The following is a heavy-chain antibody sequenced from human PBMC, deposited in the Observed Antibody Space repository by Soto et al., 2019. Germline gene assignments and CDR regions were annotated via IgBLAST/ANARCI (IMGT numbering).Heavy chain of an antibody. D-gene: IGHD2-15*01. CDR1: GDSISTVDYF. CDR2: IYKSATT. V-gene: IGHV4-30-4*01. Sequence: SGTRSLTGSVSGDSISTVDYFWAWIRQPPGQALEYIGYIYKSATTYYNPSFESRVAISLDTSKSQFSLNVTAATAAVTAVYFCAKARYCLPWKCFQNWFDSCGPGTLVTVSS. J-gene: IGHJ5*01. CDR3: AKARYCLPWKCFQNWFDS.